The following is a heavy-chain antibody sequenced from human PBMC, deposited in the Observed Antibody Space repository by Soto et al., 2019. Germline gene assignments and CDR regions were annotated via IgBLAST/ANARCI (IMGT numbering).Heavy chain of an antibody. CDR3: EKALSAIPGDS. D-gene: IGHD2-2*01. V-gene: IGHV3-7*05. J-gene: IGHJ4*02. CDR2: IKQDGSEK. CDR1: GFTFSSYW. Sequence: EVQLVESGGGLVQSGGSLRLSCAASGFTFSSYWMSWVRQGPGKGPEWVANIKQDGSEKYYVDSVKGGFTISRGNAKHSPDLQIDSLRSEATAVYQCEKALSAIPGDSRGQGTLVTVSS.